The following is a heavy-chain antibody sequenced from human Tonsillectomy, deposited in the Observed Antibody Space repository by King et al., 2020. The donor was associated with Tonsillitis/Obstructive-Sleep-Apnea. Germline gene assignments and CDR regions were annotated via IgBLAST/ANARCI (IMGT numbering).Heavy chain of an antibody. J-gene: IGHJ6*02. CDR3: AKGVVALHYYYGMDV. V-gene: IGHV3-30*18. CDR1: GFTFSTYG. CDR2: ISYDGSNK. D-gene: IGHD5-12*01. Sequence: VQLVESGGGVVQPGRSLRLSCAASGFTFSTYGMHWVRQAPGKGLEWVAVISYDGSNKYYADSVKGRFTISRDNSKNTLYVQMNSLRAEDTAVYYCAKGVVALHYYYGMDVWGQGTTVTVSS.